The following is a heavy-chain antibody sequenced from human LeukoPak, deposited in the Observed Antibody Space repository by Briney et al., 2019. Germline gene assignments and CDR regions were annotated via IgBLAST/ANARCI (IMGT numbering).Heavy chain of an antibody. Sequence: GVSLRLSCAASGFTFDDYAMHWVRQAPGKGLEWVSGISWNSGSIGYADSVKGRFTISRDNAKNSLYLQMNSLRAEDTALFYCAKSPYDSSGYYFDYWGQGTLVTVSS. D-gene: IGHD3-22*01. V-gene: IGHV3-9*01. CDR1: GFTFDDYA. J-gene: IGHJ4*02. CDR2: ISWNSGSI. CDR3: AKSPYDSSGYYFDY.